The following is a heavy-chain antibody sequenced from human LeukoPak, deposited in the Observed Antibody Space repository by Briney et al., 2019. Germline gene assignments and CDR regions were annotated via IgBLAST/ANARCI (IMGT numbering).Heavy chain of an antibody. CDR3: ATTKWFIGY. V-gene: IGHV3-23*01. J-gene: IGHJ4*02. D-gene: IGHD3-22*01. CDR1: GFTFSTYA. CDR2: ISGSGGST. Sequence: GGSLRLSCEASGFTFSTYAMSWVRQAPGKGLEWVSAISGSGGSTYYADSVKGRFTISRDNSKNTLYLQLNSLRAEDTAVYYCATTKWFIGYWGQGTLVTVSS.